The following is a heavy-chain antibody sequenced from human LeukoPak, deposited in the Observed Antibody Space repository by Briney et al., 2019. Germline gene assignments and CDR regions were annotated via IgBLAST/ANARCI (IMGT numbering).Heavy chain of an antibody. Sequence: ASVKVSCKASGYTFTKYDIHWVRQAPGQRLEWMGWISPYIGNTYYSQKLQGRVTMTTDTSTTTAYMELRSLRSDDTGVYYCARFTPRLSREKFDYWGQGTLVIVSS. D-gene: IGHD3-3*02. J-gene: IGHJ4*02. V-gene: IGHV1-18*01. CDR3: ARFTPRLSREKFDY. CDR2: ISPYIGNT. CDR1: GYTFTKYD.